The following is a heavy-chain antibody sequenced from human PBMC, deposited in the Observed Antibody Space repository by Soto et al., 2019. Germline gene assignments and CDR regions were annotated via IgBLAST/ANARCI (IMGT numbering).Heavy chain of an antibody. Sequence: PGGSLRLSCAGSGFTLSDHYIDWVRQSPGKGLEWVSVISGSAGSTYYADSVKGRFTITRDNSKNTLYLQMNSLRAEDTAVYYCAKAGGAAGTVDYFDYWGQGTLVTVSS. CDR2: ISGSAGST. D-gene: IGHD6-13*01. CDR3: AKAGGAAGTVDYFDY. J-gene: IGHJ4*02. V-gene: IGHV3-23*01. CDR1: GFTLSDHY.